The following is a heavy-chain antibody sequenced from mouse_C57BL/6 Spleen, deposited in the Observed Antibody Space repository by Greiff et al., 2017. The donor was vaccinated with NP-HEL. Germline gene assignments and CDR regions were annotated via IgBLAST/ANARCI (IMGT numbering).Heavy chain of an antibody. Sequence: VQLQQSGPGLVKPSQSLSLTCSVTGYSITSGYYWNWIRQFPGNKLEWMGYISYDGSNNYNPSLKNRISITRDTSKNQFFLKLNSVTTEDTATYYCAREGYDGYYGYAMDYWGQGTSVTVSS. CDR2: ISYDGSN. CDR1: GYSITSGYY. D-gene: IGHD2-3*01. V-gene: IGHV3-6*01. J-gene: IGHJ4*01. CDR3: AREGYDGYYGYAMDY.